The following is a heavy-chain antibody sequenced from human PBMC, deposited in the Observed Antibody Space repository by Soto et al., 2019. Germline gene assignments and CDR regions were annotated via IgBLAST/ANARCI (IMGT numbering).Heavy chain of an antibody. D-gene: IGHD6-13*01. Sequence: SETLSLTCTVSGGSISSYYWSWIRQPPGKGLEWIGYIYYSGSTNYNPSLKSRVTISVDTSKNQFSLKLSSVTAADTAVYYCARIIRAAGTWYYFDYWGQGTLVTVSS. V-gene: IGHV4-59*08. CDR1: GGSISSYY. J-gene: IGHJ4*02. CDR2: IYYSGST. CDR3: ARIIRAAGTWYYFDY.